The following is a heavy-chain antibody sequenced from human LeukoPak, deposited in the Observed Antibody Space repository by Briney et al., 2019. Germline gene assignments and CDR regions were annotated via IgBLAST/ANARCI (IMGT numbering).Heavy chain of an antibody. CDR1: GFTFSSYS. CDR3: ASGYYYDSSGYPWYFDY. D-gene: IGHD3-22*01. V-gene: IGHV3-21*01. J-gene: IGHJ4*02. Sequence: GGSLRLSCAASGFTFSSYSMTWVRQAPGKGLEWVSSISISSSYIYYADSVKGRFTISRDNAKNSLYLQMNSLRAEDTAVYYCASGYYYDSSGYPWYFDYWGQGTLVTVSS. CDR2: ISISSSYI.